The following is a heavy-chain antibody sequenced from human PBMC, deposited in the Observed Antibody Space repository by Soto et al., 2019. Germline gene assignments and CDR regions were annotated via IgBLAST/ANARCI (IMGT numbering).Heavy chain of an antibody. J-gene: IGHJ4*02. Sequence: SETLSLTCTVSGGSISSDYWSWIRQPPGKGLEWIGRIYPSGSPNYNPSLKSRVTMSVDTSNNQFSLKLSSVTAADTAVYYCARDQGLLTFGGAIDYWGQGTLVTVSS. CDR3: ARDQGLLTFGGAIDY. CDR2: IYPSGSP. CDR1: GGSISSDY. D-gene: IGHD3-16*01. V-gene: IGHV4-4*07.